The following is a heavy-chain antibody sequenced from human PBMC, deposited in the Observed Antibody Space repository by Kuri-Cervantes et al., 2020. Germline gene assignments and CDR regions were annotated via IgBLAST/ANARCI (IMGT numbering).Heavy chain of an antibody. J-gene: IGHJ4*02. V-gene: IGHV3-21*03. CDR3: ARLPRSTAIDY. Sequence: GESLKISCAASGFTFDDYAMHWVRQAPGKGLEWVSSTSSSSSYKYYADSLKGRFTISRGNARNSLYLQMNSLRAEDTAVYYCARLPRSTAIDYWGQGTLVTVSS. CDR2: TSSSSSYK. D-gene: IGHD5-18*01. CDR1: GFTFDDYA.